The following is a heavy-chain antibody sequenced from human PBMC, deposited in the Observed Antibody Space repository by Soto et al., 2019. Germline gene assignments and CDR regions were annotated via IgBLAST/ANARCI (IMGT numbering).Heavy chain of an antibody. CDR1: GFTFSIYA. J-gene: IGHJ3*01. Sequence: EVQLLESGGGLVQPGGSLRLSCAASGFTFSIYAMSWVRQAPGKGLEWVSSIGSTDTYYAASVKGRFTISRDNSKNAVYLQMNSLRAEDKAAYYCATDRVNGNSVWDPFDVCGQGTTVTVTS. D-gene: IGHD4-17*01. CDR3: ATDRVNGNSVWDPFDV. V-gene: IGHV3-23*01. CDR2: IGSTDT.